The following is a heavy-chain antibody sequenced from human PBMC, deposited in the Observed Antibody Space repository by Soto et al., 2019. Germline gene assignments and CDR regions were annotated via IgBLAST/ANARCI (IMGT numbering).Heavy chain of an antibody. J-gene: IGHJ5*02. Sequence: GASVKVSCKASGYTFTNFYMHWVRQAPGQGLEWMGLINPSGDTTKYAQRFQGRVTLTRDTSTSTDYMELSGLRFEDTAKYYCARDSSGDDTWRLDPWGQGTLVTVSS. CDR3: ARDSSGDDTWRLDP. V-gene: IGHV1-46*01. D-gene: IGHD5-12*01. CDR2: INPSGDTT. CDR1: GYTFTNFY.